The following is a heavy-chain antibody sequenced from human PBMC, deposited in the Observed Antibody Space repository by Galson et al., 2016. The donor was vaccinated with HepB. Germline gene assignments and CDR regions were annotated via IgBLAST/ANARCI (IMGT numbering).Heavy chain of an antibody. V-gene: IGHV3-74*01. Sequence: SLRLSCAASGFTFSSYWMHWVRPAPGKGLVWVSRINSDESNTNYADSVKGRFTISRDNAKNTLYLQMNCLRAEDTAVYYCARGGGYYYFDYWGQGNLVTVSS. CDR3: ARGGGYYYFDY. CDR2: INSDESNT. D-gene: IGHD2-21*01. CDR1: GFTFSSYW. J-gene: IGHJ4*02.